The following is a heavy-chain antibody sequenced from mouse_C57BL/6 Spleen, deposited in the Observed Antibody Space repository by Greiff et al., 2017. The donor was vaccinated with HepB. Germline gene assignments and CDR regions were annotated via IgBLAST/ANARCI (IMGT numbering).Heavy chain of an antibody. CDR3: ARSLDGYYPYYFDY. D-gene: IGHD2-3*01. J-gene: IGHJ2*01. Sequence: VQLQQSGPELVKPGASVKMSCKASGYTFTDYNMHWVKQSHGKSLEWIGYINPNNGGTSYNQKFKGKATLTVNKSSSTAYMELRSLTSEESAVYYCARSLDGYYPYYFDYWGQGTTLTVSS. V-gene: IGHV1-22*01. CDR2: INPNNGGT. CDR1: GYTFTDYN.